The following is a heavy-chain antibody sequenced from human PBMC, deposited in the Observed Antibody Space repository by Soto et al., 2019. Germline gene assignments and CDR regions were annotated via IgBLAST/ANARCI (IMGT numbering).Heavy chain of an antibody. CDR2: IYYSGST. D-gene: IGHD3-22*01. CDR1: GGSISSSSYY. J-gene: IGHJ4*02. V-gene: IGHV4-39*01. Sequence: PSETLSLTCTVSGGSISSSSYYWGWIRQPPGKGLEWIGSIYYSGSTYYNPSLKSRVTISVDTSKNQFSLKLSSVTAADTAVYYCATTYYYNSSGKVVWGQGTLVTVSS. CDR3: ATTYYYNSSGKVV.